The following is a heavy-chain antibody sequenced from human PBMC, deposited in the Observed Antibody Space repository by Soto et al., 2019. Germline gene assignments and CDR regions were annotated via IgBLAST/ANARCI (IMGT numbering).Heavy chain of an antibody. CDR3: ARRGSSRQIYHYGMDV. Sequence: PSETLSLTCTFSCDSVSSSYYYWGWIRQPPGKGLEWIGSIFYSGSTYYNPSLKSRVTISVDTSKNQFSLKLSSVTAADTAVYYCARRGSSRQIYHYGMDVWGPGTTVTVSS. CDR1: CDSVSSSYYY. J-gene: IGHJ6*02. V-gene: IGHV4-39*01. CDR2: IFYSGST. D-gene: IGHD6-13*01.